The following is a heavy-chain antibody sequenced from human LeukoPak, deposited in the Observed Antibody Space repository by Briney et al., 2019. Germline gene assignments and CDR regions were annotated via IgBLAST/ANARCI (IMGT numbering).Heavy chain of an antibody. CDR1: GGSINSGGYY. CDR2: MYYSGST. J-gene: IGHJ4*02. V-gene: IGHV4-31*03. Sequence: SETLSLTCTVSGGSINSGGYYWSWIRQHPGKGLEWIGCMYYSGSTYYNPSLKGRVTISVDTSNNQFSLKLSSVTAADTAVYYCARGIDPAASDYWGQGTLVTVSS. D-gene: IGHD2-2*01. CDR3: ARGIDPAASDY.